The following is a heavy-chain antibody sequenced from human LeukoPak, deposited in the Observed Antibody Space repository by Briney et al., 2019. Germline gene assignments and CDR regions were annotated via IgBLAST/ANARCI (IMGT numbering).Heavy chain of an antibody. V-gene: IGHV3-21*01. CDR2: ISSSSSYI. J-gene: IGHJ4*02. Sequence: PGGSLRLSCAASGFTFSSYSMNWVRQAPGKGLEWVSSISSSSSYIYYADSVKGRFTISRDNAKNSLYLQVNSLRAEDTAVYYCAREEGTYLDYWGQGALVTVSS. CDR1: GFTFSSYS. D-gene: IGHD1-7*01. CDR3: AREEGTYLDY.